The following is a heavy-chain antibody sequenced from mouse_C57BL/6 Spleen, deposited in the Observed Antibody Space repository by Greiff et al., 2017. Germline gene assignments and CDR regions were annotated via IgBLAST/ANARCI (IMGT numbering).Heavy chain of an antibody. CDR3: ARWDTTGYFDY. J-gene: IGHJ2*01. Sequence: VMLVESGAELARPGASVKLSCKASGYTFTSYGISWVKQRTGQGLEWIGEIYPRSGNTYYNEKFKGKATLTADKSSSTAYMELRSLTSEDSAVYFCARWDTTGYFDYWGQGTTLTVSS. D-gene: IGHD1-1*01. CDR2: IYPRSGNT. V-gene: IGHV1-81*01. CDR1: GYTFTSYG.